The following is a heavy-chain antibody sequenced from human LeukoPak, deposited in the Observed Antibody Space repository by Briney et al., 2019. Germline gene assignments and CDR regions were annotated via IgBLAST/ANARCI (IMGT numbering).Heavy chain of an antibody. CDR3: ARVGYSSSWFKNYYYYGMDV. CDR2: ISSSGSTI. J-gene: IGHJ6*02. Sequence: PGGSLRLSCAASGFTFSSYEMNWVRQAPGKGLEWVSYISSSGSTIYYADPVKGRFTISRDNAKNSLYLQMNSLRAEDTAVYYCARVGYSSSWFKNYYYYGMDVWGQGTTVTVSS. CDR1: GFTFSSYE. D-gene: IGHD6-13*01. V-gene: IGHV3-48*03.